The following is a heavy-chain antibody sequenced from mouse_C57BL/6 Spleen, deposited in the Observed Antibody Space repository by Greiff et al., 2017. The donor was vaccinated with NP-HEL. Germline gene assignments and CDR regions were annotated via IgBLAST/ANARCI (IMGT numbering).Heavy chain of an antibody. CDR2: ISSGGDYI. CDR1: GFTFSSYA. Sequence: EVKVEESGEGLVKPGGSLKLSCAASGFTFSSYAMSWVRQTPEKRLEWVAYISSGGDYIYYADTVTGRFNISRDHARNTLYLQMSSLKSEDTAMYYCTREGGYFDYWGQGTTLTVSS. V-gene: IGHV5-9-1*02. J-gene: IGHJ2*01. CDR3: TREGGYFDY.